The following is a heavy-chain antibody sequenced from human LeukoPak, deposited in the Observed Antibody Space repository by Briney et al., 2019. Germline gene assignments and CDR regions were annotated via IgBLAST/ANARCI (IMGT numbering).Heavy chain of an antibody. D-gene: IGHD6-19*01. J-gene: IGHJ4*01. CDR2: LSGSGITT. CDR1: GFTFSSYA. CDR3: AKGIYSSGWSYFDY. Sequence: GGSLRLSCAASGFTFSSYAMNWVRQAPGKGLEWVSTLSGSGITTYYADSVKGRFTISRDNSKNTLYLQMNSLRAEDTAVYYCAKGIYSSGWSYFDYWGHGTLVTVSS. V-gene: IGHV3-23*01.